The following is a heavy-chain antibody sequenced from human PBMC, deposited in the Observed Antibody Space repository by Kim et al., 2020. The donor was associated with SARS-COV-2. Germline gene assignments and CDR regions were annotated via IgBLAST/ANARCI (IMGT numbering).Heavy chain of an antibody. V-gene: IGHV3-30*07. Sequence: AGSLKGRFTISRDNSKNTLYLQMNSLRAEDTAGYYCARDFGVGYSSGWYSPWGQGTLVTVSS. CDR3: ARDFGVGYSSGWYSP. D-gene: IGHD6-19*01. J-gene: IGHJ5*02.